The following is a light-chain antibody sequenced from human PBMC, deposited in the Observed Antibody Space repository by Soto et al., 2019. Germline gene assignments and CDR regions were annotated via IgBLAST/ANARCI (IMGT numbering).Light chain of an antibody. J-gene: IGKJ1*01. Sequence: EIVMTQSPATLSVSPGERATLSCRASQSVSSNLAWYQQKPGQAPRLLIYGASTRATGIPARFSGSGSGTEFTLTISSLQSEDFAVYYCQQYNNWTLTFGQGTKVDI. CDR2: GAS. CDR3: QQYNNWTLT. V-gene: IGKV3-15*01. CDR1: QSVSSN.